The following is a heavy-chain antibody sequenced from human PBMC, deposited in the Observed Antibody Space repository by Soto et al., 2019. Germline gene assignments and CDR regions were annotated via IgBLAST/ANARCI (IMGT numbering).Heavy chain of an antibody. Sequence: EVQLLESGGGLVQPGGSLRLSCAASGFTFSSYAMSWVRQAPGKGLEWVSAISGSGGSTYYADSVKGRFTISRDKSKNTLYLQMNSLRAEETAVYYCAKFTGVLLWSYFDYWGQGTLVTVSS. J-gene: IGHJ4*02. V-gene: IGHV3-23*01. D-gene: IGHD3-10*01. CDR1: GFTFSSYA. CDR2: ISGSGGST. CDR3: AKFTGVLLWSYFDY.